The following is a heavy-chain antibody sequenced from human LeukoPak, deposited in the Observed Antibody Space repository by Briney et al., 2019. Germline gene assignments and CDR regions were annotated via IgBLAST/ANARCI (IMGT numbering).Heavy chain of an antibody. CDR1: GGSISSYY. Sequence: SETLSLTCTVSGGSISSYYWSWIRQPPGKGLEWIGYIYYSGSTNYNPSLKSRVTISVDTSKNQFSLKLSSVTAEDTAVYYCARGPIVVVAATEDYWGQGTLVTVSS. CDR3: ARGPIVVVAATEDY. V-gene: IGHV4-59*01. CDR2: IYYSGST. D-gene: IGHD2-15*01. J-gene: IGHJ4*02.